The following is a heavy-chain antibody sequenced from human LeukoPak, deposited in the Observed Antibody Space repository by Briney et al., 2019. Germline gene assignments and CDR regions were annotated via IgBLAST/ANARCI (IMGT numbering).Heavy chain of an antibody. V-gene: IGHV4-39*01. CDR2: IYYSGST. J-gene: IGHJ3*02. CDR1: GGSISSSSYY. D-gene: IGHD3-22*01. CDR3: ARHWHYYDSSGSPDAFAI. Sequence: PSETLSLTCTVSGGSISSSSYYWGWLRQPPGKGLEWLGSIYYSGSTYYNPSLKSRVTISVDTSKNQFSLKLSAVTAADTALYYCARHWHYYDSSGSPDAFAIWGQGTMVTVSS.